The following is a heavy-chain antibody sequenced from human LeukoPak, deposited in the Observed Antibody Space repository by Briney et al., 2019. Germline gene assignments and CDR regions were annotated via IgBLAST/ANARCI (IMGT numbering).Heavy chain of an antibody. Sequence: SETLSLTCTVSGGSISSYYWSWIRQPPGKGLEWIGHVHYSETSRYNPSLESRVSITVDTSKNHFSLRLSSVTAADTAVYYCAGGNPSGRPGIGFDYWGQGALVTVSS. CDR3: AGGNPSGRPGIGFDY. V-gene: IGHV4-59*01. CDR2: VHYSETS. J-gene: IGHJ4*02. D-gene: IGHD1-26*01. CDR1: GGSISSYY.